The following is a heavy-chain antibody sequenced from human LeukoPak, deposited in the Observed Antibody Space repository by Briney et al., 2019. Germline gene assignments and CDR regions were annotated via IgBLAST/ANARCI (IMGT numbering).Heavy chain of an antibody. CDR2: INGSGSGT. J-gene: IGHJ4*02. D-gene: IGHD6-19*01. Sequence: PGGSLRLSCEASGFTFSSYVMSWVRQAPGKGLEWVSTINGSGSGTYYADSVKGRFTISRDNAKNSLYLQMNSLRAEDTAVYYCARDVRDEYSSGWYPIGYWGQGTLVTVSS. CDR3: ARDVRDEYSSGWYPIGY. CDR1: GFTFSSYV. V-gene: IGHV3-23*01.